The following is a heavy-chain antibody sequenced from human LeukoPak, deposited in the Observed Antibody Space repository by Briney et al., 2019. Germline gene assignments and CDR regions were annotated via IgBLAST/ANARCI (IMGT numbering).Heavy chain of an antibody. CDR3: TRTMGGGYSPFDY. J-gene: IGHJ4*02. CDR2: ARNKANSYST. D-gene: IGHD1-26*01. Sequence: GGSLRLSCAAFGFTLSGHYMDWVRQAPGKGLEWVGRARNKANSYSTEYAASVKGRFTISRDDSENSLWLQMNSLKTEDTAVYYCTRTMGGGYSPFDYWGQGAPVTVSS. V-gene: IGHV3-72*01. CDR1: GFTLSGHY.